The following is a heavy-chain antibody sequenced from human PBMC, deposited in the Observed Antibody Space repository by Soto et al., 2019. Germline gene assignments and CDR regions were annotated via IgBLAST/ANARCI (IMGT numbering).Heavy chain of an antibody. CDR3: ARDLAGGSCWYPHFDS. CDR1: GGTFSSYA. D-gene: IGHD6-19*01. J-gene: IGHJ4*02. V-gene: IGHV1-69*01. CDR2: IIPIFGTA. Sequence: QVQLVQSGAEVKKPGSSVKVSCKASGGTFSSYAISWVRQAPGQGLEWMGGIIPIFGTANYAQKFQGRVTITADESTSTDYMELSSLRSDDTAVYYCARDLAGGSCWYPHFDSLGQGTLVTVSS.